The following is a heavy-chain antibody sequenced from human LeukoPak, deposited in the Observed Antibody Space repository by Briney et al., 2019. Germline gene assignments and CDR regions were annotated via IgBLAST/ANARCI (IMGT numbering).Heavy chain of an antibody. V-gene: IGHV4-39*07. D-gene: IGHD1-26*01. CDR3: ARNLVGAHNWFDP. J-gene: IGHJ5*02. CDR1: GGSISSSSYY. Sequence: KSSETLSLTCTVSGGSISSSSYYWGWIRQPPGKGLEWIGSIYYSGSTYYNPSLKSRVTISVDTSKNQFSLKLSSVTAADTAVYYCARNLVGAHNWFDPWGQGTLVTVSS. CDR2: IYYSGST.